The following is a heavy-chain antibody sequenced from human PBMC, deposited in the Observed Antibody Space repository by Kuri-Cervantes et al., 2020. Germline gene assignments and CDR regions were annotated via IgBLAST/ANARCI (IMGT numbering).Heavy chain of an antibody. CDR3: AREGQQYSYGYNAFDI. CDR2: IYTSGST. Sequence: SETLSLTCTVSGGSINSGSSYWSWIRQPAGRGLEWIGRIYTSGSTNYNPSLKSRVTISIDTSKDQLSLKLRSVTAADTAVYYCAREGQQYSYGYNAFDIWGQGTMVTVSS. D-gene: IGHD5-18*01. V-gene: IGHV4-61*02. J-gene: IGHJ3*02. CDR1: GGSINSGSSY.